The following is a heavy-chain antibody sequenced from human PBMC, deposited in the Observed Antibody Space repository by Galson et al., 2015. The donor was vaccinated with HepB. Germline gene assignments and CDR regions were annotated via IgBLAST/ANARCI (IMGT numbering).Heavy chain of an antibody. V-gene: IGHV3-30*02. CDR3: AKDTSPWQQLVLPDAFDI. Sequence: SLRLSCAASGFTFSSYGMHWVRQAPGKGLEWVAFIRYDGSNKYYADSVKGRFTISRDNSKNTLYLQMNSLRAEDTAVYYCAKDTSPWQQLVLPDAFDIWGQGTMVTVSS. CDR1: GFTFSSYG. D-gene: IGHD6-13*01. CDR2: IRYDGSNK. J-gene: IGHJ3*02.